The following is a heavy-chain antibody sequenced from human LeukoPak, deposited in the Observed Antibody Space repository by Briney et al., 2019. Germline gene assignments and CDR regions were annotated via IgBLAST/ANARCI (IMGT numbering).Heavy chain of an antibody. D-gene: IGHD3-22*01. Sequence: PGGSLRLSCAASGFTFSSYAMSWVRQAPGKGLEWVSAISGSGGSTYYADSVKGRFTISRDNSKNTPYLQMNSLRADDTAVFYCAKEEYYYDSSGHYSFFDSWGQGTLVTVSS. J-gene: IGHJ4*02. CDR2: ISGSGGST. CDR3: AKEEYYYDSSGHYSFFDS. V-gene: IGHV3-23*01. CDR1: GFTFSSYA.